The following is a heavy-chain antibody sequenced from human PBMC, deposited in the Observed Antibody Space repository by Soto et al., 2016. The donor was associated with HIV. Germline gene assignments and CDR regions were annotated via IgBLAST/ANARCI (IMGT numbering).Heavy chain of an antibody. Sequence: EVQPLESGGGLVKPGGSLRLSCAASGFRLGYYAMNWVRQAPGKGLEWVSGIAHDGTSSHHADSVRGRFIISRDNSKNTLYLQMNSLRAEDTAIYYCARDLLDYSANDYWGQGTLVTVSS. CDR2: IAHDGTSS. D-gene: IGHD4-4*01. CDR1: GFRLGYYA. CDR3: ARDLLDYSANDY. J-gene: IGHJ4*02. V-gene: IGHV3-23*01.